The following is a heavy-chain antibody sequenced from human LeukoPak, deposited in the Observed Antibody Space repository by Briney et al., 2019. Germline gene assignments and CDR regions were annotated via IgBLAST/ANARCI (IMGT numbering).Heavy chain of an antibody. D-gene: IGHD5-12*01. V-gene: IGHV3-23*01. CDR2: ISGSGGST. CDR1: GFTFSSYA. Sequence: GGSLRLSCAASGFTFSSYAMHWVRQAPGKGLEWVSAISGSGGSTYYADSVKGRFTISRDNSKNTLYLQMNSLRAEDTAVYYCARKRGYSGYAMFDPWGQGTLVTVSS. J-gene: IGHJ5*02. CDR3: ARKRGYSGYAMFDP.